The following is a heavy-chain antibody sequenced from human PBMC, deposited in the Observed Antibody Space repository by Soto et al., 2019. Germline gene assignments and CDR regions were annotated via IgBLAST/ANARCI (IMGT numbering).Heavy chain of an antibody. J-gene: IGHJ4*02. CDR2: IIPIFGTA. CDR3: ARGDEEWDMVRGAYLDY. V-gene: IGHV1-69*12. D-gene: IGHD3-10*01. Sequence: QVQLVQSGAEVKKPGSSVKASCKASGGTFSSYAISWVRQAPGQGLEWMGGIIPIFGTANYAQKFQGRVTITADESTSTAYMELSSLRSEDTAVYYCARGDEEWDMVRGAYLDYWGQGTLVTVSS. CDR1: GGTFSSYA.